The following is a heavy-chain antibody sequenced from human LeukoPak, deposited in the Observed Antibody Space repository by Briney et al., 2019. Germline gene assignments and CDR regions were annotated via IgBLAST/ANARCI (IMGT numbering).Heavy chain of an antibody. D-gene: IGHD3-10*01. CDR2: INWNGGST. J-gene: IGHJ4*02. CDR3: ARERGYCGSGSFYLNYFDY. CDR1: GFTFDDYG. Sequence: PGGSLRLSCAASGFTFDDYGMSWVRQAPGKELEWVSGINWNGGSTGYADSVKGRFTISRDSAKNSLYLQMNSLRAEDTALYYCARERGYCGSGSFYLNYFDYWGQGTLVTVSS. V-gene: IGHV3-20*04.